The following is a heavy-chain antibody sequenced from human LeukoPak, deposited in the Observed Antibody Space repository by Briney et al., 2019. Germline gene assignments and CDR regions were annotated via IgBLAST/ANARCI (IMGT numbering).Heavy chain of an antibody. V-gene: IGHV3-48*03. Sequence: GGSLRLSCAASGFTFSSYEMNWVRQAPGKGLEWVSYISSSGSTIYYADPVKGRFTISRDNAKNSLYLQMNSLRAEDTAVYYCARWGEIKPYFDYWGQGTLVTVSS. CDR1: GFTFSSYE. J-gene: IGHJ4*02. CDR3: ARWGEIKPYFDY. CDR2: ISSSGSTI. D-gene: IGHD3-16*01.